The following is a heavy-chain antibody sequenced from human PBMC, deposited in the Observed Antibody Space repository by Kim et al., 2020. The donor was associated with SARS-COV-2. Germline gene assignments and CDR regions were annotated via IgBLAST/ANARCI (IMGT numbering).Heavy chain of an antibody. CDR1: GFTFSSYG. Sequence: GGSLRLSCAASGFTFSSYGMHWVRQAPGKGLEWVAVIWYDGSNKYYADSVKGRFTISRDNSKNTLYLQMNSLRAEDTAVYYCARVSVAGPYGMDVWGQGTTVTVSS. J-gene: IGHJ6*02. D-gene: IGHD6-19*01. V-gene: IGHV3-33*01. CDR3: ARVSVAGPYGMDV. CDR2: IWYDGSNK.